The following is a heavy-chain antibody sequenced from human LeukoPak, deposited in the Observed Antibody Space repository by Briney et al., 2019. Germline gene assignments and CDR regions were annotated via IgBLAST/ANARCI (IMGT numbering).Heavy chain of an antibody. CDR3: AKNRDSRHYYGSGTQYYFDY. Sequence: GGSLRLSCAASGFTFSSYGMHWVRQAPRKAREWVAVICHDGSNKYYADSVKGQFTISRDNSKNTLYVQMNSLRAEDTAVYYCAKNRDSRHYYGSGTQYYFDYWGQGTLVTVSS. D-gene: IGHD3-10*01. CDR2: ICHDGSNK. CDR1: GFTFSSYG. V-gene: IGHV3-33*06. J-gene: IGHJ4*02.